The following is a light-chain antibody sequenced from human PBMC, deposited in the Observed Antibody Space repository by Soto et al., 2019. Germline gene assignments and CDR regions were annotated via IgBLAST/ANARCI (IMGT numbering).Light chain of an antibody. V-gene: IGKV1-5*03. CDR2: KAS. CDR3: QQYHSYPLT. Sequence: DIQMTQSPSTLSASVGERVTITCRASQSISAWLAWYQQKPGKAPKLLIYKASNVESGVPSRFSGSGSGTEFTLTISSLQPDDFATYYCQQYHSYPLTFG. CDR1: QSISAW. J-gene: IGKJ5*01.